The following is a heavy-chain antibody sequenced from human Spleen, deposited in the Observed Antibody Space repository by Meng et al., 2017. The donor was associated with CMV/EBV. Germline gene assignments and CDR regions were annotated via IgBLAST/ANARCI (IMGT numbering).Heavy chain of an antibody. V-gene: IGHV1-69*02. Sequence: SGGTFSSYTISWVRQAPGQGLEWMGRIIPILGIANYAQKFQGRVTITADKSTSTAYMELSSLRSEDTAVYYCASQRNDFWSGYGGDYWGQGTLVTVSS. CDR2: IIPILGIA. D-gene: IGHD3-3*01. CDR3: ASQRNDFWSGYGGDY. J-gene: IGHJ4*02. CDR1: GGTFSSYT.